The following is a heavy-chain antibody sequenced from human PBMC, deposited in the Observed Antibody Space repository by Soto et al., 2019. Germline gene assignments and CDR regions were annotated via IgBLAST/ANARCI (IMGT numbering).Heavy chain of an antibody. CDR3: ARVGRPSWNGGGDY. CDR2: IYYSGST. Sequence: QVQLQESGPGLVKPSETLSLTCTVSGGSINNYYWSWIRQPAGQGLQFIGYIYYSGSTNYNPSLKCRVTSSVDTSENPFSLKLTSVTAADTAVYYCARVGRPSWNGGGDYWGQGTLVTVSS. CDR1: GGSINNYY. D-gene: IGHD1-1*01. V-gene: IGHV4-59*01. J-gene: IGHJ4*02.